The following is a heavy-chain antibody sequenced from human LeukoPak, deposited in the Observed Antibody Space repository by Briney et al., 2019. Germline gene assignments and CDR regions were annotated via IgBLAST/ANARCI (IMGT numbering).Heavy chain of an antibody. J-gene: IGHJ4*02. V-gene: IGHV4-39*01. CDR1: GGSISSSSYY. CDR2: IYYSGST. CDR3: ARGKSRGSHIEY. Sequence: SETLSLTCTVSGGSISSSSYYWGWIRQPPGKGLEWIGSIYYSGSTYYNPSLKSRVTISVDTSKNQFSLKLSSVTAADTAVYYCARGKSRGSHIEYWGQGTLVTVSS. D-gene: IGHD1-26*01.